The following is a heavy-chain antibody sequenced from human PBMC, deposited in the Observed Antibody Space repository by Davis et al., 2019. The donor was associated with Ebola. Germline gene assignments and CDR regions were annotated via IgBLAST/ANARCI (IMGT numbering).Heavy chain of an antibody. D-gene: IGHD6-6*01. CDR2: INHSGST. J-gene: IGHJ6*02. CDR1: GGSVSNYY. CDR3: ARGSAARYYYYYGMDV. V-gene: IGHV4-34*01. Sequence: SETLSLTCTVSGGSVSNYYWSWIRQPPGKGLEWIGEINHSGSTNYNPSLKSRVTISVDTSKNQFSLKLSSVTAADTAVYYCARGSAARYYYYYGMDVWGQGTTVTVSS.